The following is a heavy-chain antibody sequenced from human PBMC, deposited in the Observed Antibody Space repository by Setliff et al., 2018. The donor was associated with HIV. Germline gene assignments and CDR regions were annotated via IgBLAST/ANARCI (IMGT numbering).Heavy chain of an antibody. CDR2: INSNNGGT. Sequence: GASVKVSCKASGYTFTAYYIHWVRQAPGQGLEWMGWINSNNGGTKYAQNFQGRVTMTRDTSSRTAYLEVNRLTSDDTAVYYCARDPFLWEVTPPWGQGTLVTVSS. CDR3: ARDPFLWEVTPP. D-gene: IGHD3-10*01. CDR1: GYTFTAYY. J-gene: IGHJ5*02. V-gene: IGHV1-2*02.